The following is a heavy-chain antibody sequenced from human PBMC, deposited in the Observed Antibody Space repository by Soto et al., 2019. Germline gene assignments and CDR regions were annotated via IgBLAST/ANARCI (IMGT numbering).Heavy chain of an antibody. J-gene: IGHJ6*03. CDR3: AREGPTYCGGDCYRYYYYMDV. D-gene: IGHD2-21*01. Sequence: PSETLSLTCTVCGGSINSSSYYWGWIRRPPGKGLEWIGYIYYSGSTNYNPSLKSRVTISVDTSKNQFSLKLSSVTAADTAVYYCAREGPTYCGGDCYRYYYYMDVWGKGTTVTVSS. V-gene: IGHV4-61*01. CDR1: GGSINSSSYY. CDR2: IYYSGST.